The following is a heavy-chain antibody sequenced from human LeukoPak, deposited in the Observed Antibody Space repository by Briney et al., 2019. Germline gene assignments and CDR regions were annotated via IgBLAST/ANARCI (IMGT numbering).Heavy chain of an antibody. Sequence: GGSLRLSCAASGFTFSSYAMHWVRQAPGRGLEYVSAISSNGGSTYYANSVKGRFTISRDNSKNTLYLQMGSLRAEDMAVYYCAREADSNSYYYYFDYWGQGTPVTVSS. CDR1: GFTFSSYA. CDR2: ISSNGGST. D-gene: IGHD3-22*01. J-gene: IGHJ4*02. CDR3: AREADSNSYYYYFDY. V-gene: IGHV3-64*01.